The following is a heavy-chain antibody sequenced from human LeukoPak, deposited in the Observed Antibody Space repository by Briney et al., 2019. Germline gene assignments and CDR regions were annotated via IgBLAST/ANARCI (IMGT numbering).Heavy chain of an antibody. D-gene: IGHD3-9*01. V-gene: IGHV3-23*01. CDR2: VRGSGGST. CDR1: GFTFSSYA. J-gene: IGHJ6*04. CDR3: AKDGALRYFDWLLEDYYYNSSMDV. Sequence: GGSLTLSCAASGFTFSSYAMSWVRHAPGTGLEWVSAVRGSGGSTYYADSVKCRFTSSRDKSKNTLYLQMNRLRAEDTAVYYFAKDGALRYFDWLLEDYYYNSSMDVWGKGTTVTVSS.